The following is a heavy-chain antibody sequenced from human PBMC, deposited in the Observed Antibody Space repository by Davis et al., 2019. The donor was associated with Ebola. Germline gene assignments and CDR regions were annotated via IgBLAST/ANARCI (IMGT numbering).Heavy chain of an antibody. J-gene: IGHJ4*02. V-gene: IGHV1-8*01. CDR3: ARSHSSGWRAYFDY. CDR2: MNPNSGNT. D-gene: IGHD6-19*01. Sequence: AASVKVSCKASGYTFTSYDINWVRQATGQGLEWMGWMNPNSGNTGYAQKFQGRVTMTRNTSISTAYMELSSLRSEDTAVYYCARSHSSGWRAYFDYWGQGTLVTVSS. CDR1: GYTFTSYD.